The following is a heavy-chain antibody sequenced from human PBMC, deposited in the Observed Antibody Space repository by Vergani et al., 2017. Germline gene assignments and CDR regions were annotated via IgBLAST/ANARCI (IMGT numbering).Heavy chain of an antibody. CDR1: GYTFTGYY. CDR2: INPNSGGT. V-gene: IGHV1-2*02. J-gene: IGHJ6*03. CDR3: ARGHLTMVRGHYYMDV. D-gene: IGHD3-10*01. Sequence: QVQLVQSGAEVKKPGASVKVSCKASGYTFTGYYMHWVRQAPGQGLEWMGWINPNSGGTNYAQKFQGRVTMTRDTSISTAYMALSRLRSDDTAVYYCARGHLTMVRGHYYMDVWGKGTTVTVSS.